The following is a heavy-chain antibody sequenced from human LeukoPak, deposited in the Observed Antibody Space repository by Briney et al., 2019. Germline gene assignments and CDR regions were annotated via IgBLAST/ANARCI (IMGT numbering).Heavy chain of an antibody. J-gene: IGHJ5*02. CDR3: AGGSDGPAPDNWFDP. CDR2: IYHSGST. D-gene: IGHD3-10*01. V-gene: IGHV4-30-2*01. CDR1: GGSISSGGYY. Sequence: KPSQTLSLTCTVSGGSISSGGYYWSWIRQPPGKGLEWIGYIYHSGSTYYNPSLKSRVTISVDRSKNQFSLKLSSVTAADTAVYYCAGGSDGPAPDNWFDPWGQGTLVTVSS.